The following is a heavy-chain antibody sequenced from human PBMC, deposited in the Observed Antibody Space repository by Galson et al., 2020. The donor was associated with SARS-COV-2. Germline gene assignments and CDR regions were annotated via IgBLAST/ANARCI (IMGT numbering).Heavy chain of an antibody. CDR1: GGPISTNNW. Sequence: SETLSLTCVASGGPISTNNWSCLVRHPPGQGLEWIGEIYHTGTTNDNPSLESRLIISVDKSKNQFSLRLRSVTAADTAVYYCARDAAGAAAGTGVLSCWGQGPLVTVSS. J-gene: IGHJ4*02. CDR3: ARDAAGAAAGTGVLSC. CDR2: IYHTGTT. V-gene: IGHV4-4*02. D-gene: IGHD6-13*01.